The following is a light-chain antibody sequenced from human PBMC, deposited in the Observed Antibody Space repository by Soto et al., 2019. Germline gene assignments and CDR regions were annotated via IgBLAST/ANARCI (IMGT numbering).Light chain of an antibody. V-gene: IGLV2-23*02. CDR2: EVS. J-gene: IGLJ1*01. CDR1: SSDVGSYNL. Sequence: QSALTQPASVSGSPGQSITISCTGTSSDVGSYNLVSWYQQHPGKAPKLMIYEVSKRPSGVSNRFSGPKSGNTASLTISGLQAEDEADYYCCSYAGSSTLRFGTGTKVTVL. CDR3: CSYAGSSTLR.